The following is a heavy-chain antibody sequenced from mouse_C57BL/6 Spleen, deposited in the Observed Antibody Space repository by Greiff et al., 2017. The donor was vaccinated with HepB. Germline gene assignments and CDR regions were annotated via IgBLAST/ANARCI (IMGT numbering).Heavy chain of an antibody. Sequence: EVQLVESGGGLVQPGGSMKLSCAASGFTFSDAWMDWVRQSPEKGLEWVAEIRNKANNHATYYAESVKGRFTISRDDSKSSVYLQMNSLRAEDTGIYYCTRITYYYYGYFDYWGQGTTLTVSS. CDR2: IRNKANNHAT. CDR3: TRITYYYYGYFDY. D-gene: IGHD1-1*01. CDR1: GFTFSDAW. J-gene: IGHJ2*01. V-gene: IGHV6-6*01.